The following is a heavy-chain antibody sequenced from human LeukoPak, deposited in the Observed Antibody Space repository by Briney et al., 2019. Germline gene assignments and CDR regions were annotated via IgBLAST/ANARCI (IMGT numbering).Heavy chain of an antibody. D-gene: IGHD5-12*01. V-gene: IGHV3-7*03. CDR3: ARDQIIVTTILDYYYGMDV. J-gene: IGHJ6*02. CDR2: IKEDGSER. CDR1: AFIFSGHW. Sequence: GGSLRLSCEGSAFIFSGHWMNWVRQTPGKGLEWVASIKEDGSERQYVDSVKGRFSISRDNTKGSLFLQLNSLRAEDTAVYYCARDQIIVTTILDYYYGMDVWGQGTTVTVSS.